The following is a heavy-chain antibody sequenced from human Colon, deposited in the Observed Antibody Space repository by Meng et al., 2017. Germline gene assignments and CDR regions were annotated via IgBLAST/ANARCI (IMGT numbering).Heavy chain of an antibody. CDR3: ARMDGTSSAYDFDS. V-gene: IGHV4-61*01. J-gene: IGHJ4*02. CDR1: GASIYSGTSF. D-gene: IGHD6-19*01. CDR2: TYHSGST. Sequence: AGSLRLSCTVSGASIYSGTSFWSWIRQPPGTGLEWIGYTYHSGSTSYNPSLKSRVTISVDTSKNPFSLKVSSLTAGDTAVYYCARMDGTSSAYDFDSWGQGNLVTVSS.